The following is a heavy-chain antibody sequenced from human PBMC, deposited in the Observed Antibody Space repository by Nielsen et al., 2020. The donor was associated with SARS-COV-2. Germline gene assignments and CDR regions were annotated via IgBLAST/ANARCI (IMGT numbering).Heavy chain of an antibody. D-gene: IGHD3-22*01. V-gene: IGHV3-23*01. Sequence: GGSLRLSCAASGFTFSSYAMSWVRQAPGKGLEWVSAISGSGGSTYYADSVKGRFTISRDNSKNTLYLQMNSLRAEDTAVYYCARDWDYYDSSGFDYWGQGTLVTVSS. CDR3: ARDWDYYDSSGFDY. CDR1: GFTFSSYA. J-gene: IGHJ4*02. CDR2: ISGSGGST.